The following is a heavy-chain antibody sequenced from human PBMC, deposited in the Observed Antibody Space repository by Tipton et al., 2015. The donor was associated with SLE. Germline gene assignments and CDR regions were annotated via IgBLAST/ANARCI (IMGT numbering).Heavy chain of an antibody. Sequence: TLSLTCTVSGFSISSGCFWGWVRQPPGKGPEWLAVIYQSGRTSDNPALKSRATTSVDTSKNQCSLGRGSVTAADTAVYFCSSRNWDETFDVWGQGTMVTVSS. J-gene: IGHJ3*01. V-gene: IGHV4-38-2*02. CDR1: GFSISSGCF. CDR2: IYQSGRT. CDR3: SSRNWDETFDV. D-gene: IGHD7-27*01.